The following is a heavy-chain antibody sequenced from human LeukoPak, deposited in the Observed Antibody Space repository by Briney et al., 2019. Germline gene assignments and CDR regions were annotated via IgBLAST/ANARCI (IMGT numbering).Heavy chain of an antibody. J-gene: IGHJ4*02. CDR2: ISVSGSTT. CDR1: GFTFSNYA. CDR3: ARGNSDYDHDY. Sequence: PGGSLRLSCAASGFTFSNYAMNWVRQAPGKGLDWVSGISVSGSTTYYADSVKGRFTVSRDNATNSLSLQMNSLRAEDTAVYYCARGNSDYDHDYWGQGTLVTVSS. D-gene: IGHD4-11*01. V-gene: IGHV3-23*01.